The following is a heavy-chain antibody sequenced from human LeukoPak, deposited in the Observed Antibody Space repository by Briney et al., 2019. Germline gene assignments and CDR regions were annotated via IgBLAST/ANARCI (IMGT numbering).Heavy chain of an antibody. J-gene: IGHJ4*02. CDR2: ISWNSGSI. CDR3: AKDISHPHRGGTHSFY. Sequence: GGSLRLSCAASGFTFDDYAMHWVRQAPGKGLEWVSGISWNSGSIGYADSVKGRFTIHRDNDKNSLYLQMNRLRAADTALYYCAKDISHPHRGGTHSFYWGQGTLVTVSS. V-gene: IGHV3-9*01. CDR1: GFTFDDYA. D-gene: IGHD3-10*01.